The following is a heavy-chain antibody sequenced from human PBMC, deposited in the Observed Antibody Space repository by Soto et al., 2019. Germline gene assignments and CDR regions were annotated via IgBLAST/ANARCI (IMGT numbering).Heavy chain of an antibody. CDR2: ISAYNGNT. Sequence: GASVKVSCKASGYTFTSYGISWVRQAPGQGLEWMGWISAYNGNTNYAQKLQGRVTMTTDTSTSTAYMELRSLRSDDTAVYYCARDQYYDFLIVYSYYYYGMDVWGQGT. CDR1: GYTFTSYG. J-gene: IGHJ6*02. D-gene: IGHD3-3*01. V-gene: IGHV1-18*04. CDR3: ARDQYYDFLIVYSYYYYGMDV.